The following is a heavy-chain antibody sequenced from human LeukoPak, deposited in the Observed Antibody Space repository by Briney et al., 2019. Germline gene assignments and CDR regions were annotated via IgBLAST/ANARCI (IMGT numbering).Heavy chain of an antibody. J-gene: IGHJ5*02. CDR3: ARAETYCSSTSRSSGFDP. Sequence: PGGSLRLSCAASGFTVSSNYMSWVRQAPGKGLEWVSVIYSGGSTYYADSVKGRFTISRDNSKNTLYLQMNSLRAEDTAVYYCARAETYCSSTSRSSGFDPWGQGTLVTVSS. V-gene: IGHV3-53*01. CDR2: IYSGGST. D-gene: IGHD2-2*01. CDR1: GFTVSSNY.